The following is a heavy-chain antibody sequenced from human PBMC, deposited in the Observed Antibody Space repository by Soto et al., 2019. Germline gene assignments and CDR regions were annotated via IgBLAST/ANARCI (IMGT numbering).Heavy chain of an antibody. J-gene: IGHJ4*02. CDR1: GFTFSNYG. D-gene: IGHD1-1*01. CDR2: ISYDGNVA. V-gene: IGHV3-30*18. Sequence: GGSLRLSCTASGFTFSNYGMHWVLQAPGKGLEWVTVISYDGNVAYYADSVKGRFTSSRDNSKNTLYLQMNSLRTEDTAVYYCAKEGPITNWYFDYWGQGTLVTVSS. CDR3: AKEGPITNWYFDY.